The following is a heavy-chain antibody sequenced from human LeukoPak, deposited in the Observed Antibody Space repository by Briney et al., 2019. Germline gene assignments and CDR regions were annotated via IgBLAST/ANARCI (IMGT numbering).Heavy chain of an antibody. CDR3: ARLPTFYYDSSGYHYNY. CDR2: TAGSGISK. CDR1: CFAFNKYA. Sequence: GFLRLSCVASCFAFNKYAMSWVRQAPGRGLEWAASTAGSGISKDYADSVKGRFTISRDKSKNTLYLQMDNLRAEDTGVYFCARLPTFYYDSSGYHYNYWGQGTLVTVSS. V-gene: IGHV3-23*01. D-gene: IGHD3-22*01. J-gene: IGHJ4*02.